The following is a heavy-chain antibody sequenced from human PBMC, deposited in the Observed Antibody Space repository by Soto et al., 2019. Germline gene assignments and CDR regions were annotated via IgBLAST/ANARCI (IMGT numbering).Heavy chain of an antibody. V-gene: IGHV1-8*01. CDR2: MNPNSGNT. D-gene: IGHD5-18*01. J-gene: IGHJ4*02. Sequence: ASVKVSCKASGYTFTSYDINWVRQATGQGLEWMGWMNPNSGNTGYAQKFQGRVTMTRNTSISTAYMELSSLRSEDTAVYYCARAYRGYSYWELRYWGQGTLVTVSS. CDR3: ARAYRGYSYWELRY. CDR1: GYTFTSYD.